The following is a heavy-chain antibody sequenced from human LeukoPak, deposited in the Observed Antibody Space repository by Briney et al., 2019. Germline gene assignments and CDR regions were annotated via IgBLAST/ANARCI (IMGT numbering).Heavy chain of an antibody. CDR3: AKALNGLVDY. CDR2: IWYDGSNK. CDR1: GFTFSDYG. J-gene: IGHJ4*02. Sequence: GGSLRLSCAASGFTFSDYGMHWVRLAPGKGLEWVAVIWYDGSNKYYADSVKGRFTISRDNSKNTLYLQMDSLRAEDTAVYYCAKALNGLVDYWGQGTLVTVSS. D-gene: IGHD6-19*01. V-gene: IGHV3-33*06.